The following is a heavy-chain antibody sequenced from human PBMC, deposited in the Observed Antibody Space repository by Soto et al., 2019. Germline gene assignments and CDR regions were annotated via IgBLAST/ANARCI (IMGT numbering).Heavy chain of an antibody. V-gene: IGHV3-7*05. J-gene: IGHJ6*02. CDR2: IKQDGSEK. CDR3: AREGIVVVPSYYYYYYGMDV. CDR1: GFTFSSYW. Sequence: GGSLRLSCAASGFTFSSYWMSWVRQAPGKGLEWVVNIKQDGSEKYYVDSVKGRFTISRDNAKNSLYLQMNSLRAEDTAVYYCAREGIVVVPSYYYYYYGMDVWGQGTTVTVSS. D-gene: IGHD2-2*01.